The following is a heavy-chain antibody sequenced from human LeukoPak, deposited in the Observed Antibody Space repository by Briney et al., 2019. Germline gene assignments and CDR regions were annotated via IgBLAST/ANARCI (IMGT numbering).Heavy chain of an antibody. J-gene: IGHJ4*02. CDR1: GFTFSNYA. CDR3: ARDLYYGSGNRY. Sequence: QPGGSLRLSCAASGFTFSNYAMSWVRQAPGKGLEWVSAISDGGSGTYYADSVKGRFTISRDNAKNSLYLQMNSLRAEDTAVYYCARDLYYGSGNRYWGQGTLVTVSS. V-gene: IGHV3-23*01. D-gene: IGHD3-10*01. CDR2: ISDGGSGT.